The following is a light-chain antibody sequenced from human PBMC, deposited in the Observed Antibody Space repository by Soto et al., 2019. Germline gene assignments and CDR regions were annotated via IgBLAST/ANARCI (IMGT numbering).Light chain of an antibody. CDR1: QSINSW. J-gene: IGKJ4*01. Sequence: DIQMTQSPSTLSASVGDRVTITCRASQSINSWLAWYQQKPGKAPKLLIYKASSLESGVPSSFSGSGSGTEFTLTISSLQSDDFATYYCQQYNTYVTFGGGTKVEIK. V-gene: IGKV1-5*03. CDR3: QQYNTYVT. CDR2: KAS.